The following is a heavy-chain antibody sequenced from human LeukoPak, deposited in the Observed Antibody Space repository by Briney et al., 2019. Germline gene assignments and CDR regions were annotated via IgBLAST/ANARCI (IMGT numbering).Heavy chain of an antibody. J-gene: IGHJ1*01. D-gene: IGHD3-10*01. CDR3: ARDGDYYADH. Sequence: GGSLRLSCAASGFPFSNYWLSWVRQAPGKGLEWVANIKQDGSEESYVDSVKGRFTISRDNAKNSLYLQMNSLRAEDTAVYYCARDGDYYADHWGKGTLVTVST. CDR1: GFPFSNYW. V-gene: IGHV3-7*01. CDR2: IKQDGSEE.